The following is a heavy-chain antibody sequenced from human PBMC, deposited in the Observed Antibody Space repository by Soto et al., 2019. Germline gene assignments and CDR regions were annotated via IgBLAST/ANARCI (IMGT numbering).Heavy chain of an antibody. CDR2: INPSGGST. CDR1: GHTFTSYY. J-gene: IGHJ5*02. D-gene: IGHD3-3*01. Sequence: QVQLVQSGAEVKKPGASVKVSCKASGHTFTSYYMHWVRQAPGQGLEWMGIINPSGGSTSYAQKFQGRVTMTRDTSTSTVYMELRSLRSEDTAVYYCARSPSYYDFWSGSTNWFDPWGQGTLVTVSS. V-gene: IGHV1-46*01. CDR3: ARSPSYYDFWSGSTNWFDP.